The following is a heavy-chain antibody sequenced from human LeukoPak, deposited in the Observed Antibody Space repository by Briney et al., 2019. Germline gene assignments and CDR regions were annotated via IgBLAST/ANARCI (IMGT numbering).Heavy chain of an antibody. V-gene: IGHV3-74*01. D-gene: IGHD3-10*01. J-gene: IGHJ6*02. Sequence: PGGSLRLSCAASGFTFSSYWMHWVRQAPGKGLVWVSRINSDGSSTSYADSVKGRFTISRDNAKNSLYLQMNSLRAEDTAVYYCARSPELLWFGELLGIYYGMDVWGQGTTVTVSS. CDR3: ARSPELLWFGELLGIYYGMDV. CDR1: GFTFSSYW. CDR2: INSDGSST.